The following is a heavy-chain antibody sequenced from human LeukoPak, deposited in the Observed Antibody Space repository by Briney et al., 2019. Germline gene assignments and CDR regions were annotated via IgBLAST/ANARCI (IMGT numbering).Heavy chain of an antibody. D-gene: IGHD6-19*01. J-gene: IGHJ3*02. CDR2: IYYSGNT. CDR3: ARAYSSGWYDAFDI. CDR1: GGSISSSSYY. V-gene: IGHV4-39*01. Sequence: SETLSLTCTVSGGSISSSSYYWGWIRQPPGKGLEWIGSIYYSGNTYYNPSLKSRVTISVDTSKNQFSLKLSSVTAADTAVYYCARAYSSGWYDAFDIWGQGTMVTVSS.